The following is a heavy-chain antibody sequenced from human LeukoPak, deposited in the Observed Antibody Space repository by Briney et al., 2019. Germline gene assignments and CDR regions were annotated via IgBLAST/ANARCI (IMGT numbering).Heavy chain of an antibody. CDR2: ISGDGRYI. Sequence: GGSLRLSCAASGFTFSTYSLNWVRQAPGKGLEWVSSISGDGRYIYNADSMKGRFTISRDNAKNMLYLQVNSLRAEDTAVYCCATQQGGNPAYWGQGTLVTVSS. D-gene: IGHD1-14*01. CDR1: GFTFSTYS. V-gene: IGHV3-21*01. J-gene: IGHJ4*02. CDR3: ATQQGGNPAY.